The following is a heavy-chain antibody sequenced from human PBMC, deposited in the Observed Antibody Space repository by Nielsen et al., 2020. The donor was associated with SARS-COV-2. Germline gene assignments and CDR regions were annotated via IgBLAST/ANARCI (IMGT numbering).Heavy chain of an antibody. Sequence: GESLKISCAASGFTFSSYAMSWVRQAPGKGLEWVSLISWDGGSTYYADSVKGRFTISRDNSKNSLYLQMNSLRTEDTALYYCAKDNFYGDYSYFDYWGQGTLVTVSS. D-gene: IGHD4-17*01. CDR1: GFTFSSYA. CDR2: ISWDGGST. J-gene: IGHJ4*02. V-gene: IGHV3-43*01. CDR3: AKDNFYGDYSYFDY.